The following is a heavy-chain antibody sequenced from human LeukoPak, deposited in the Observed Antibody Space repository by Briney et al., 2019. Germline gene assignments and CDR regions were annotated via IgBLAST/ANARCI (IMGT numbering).Heavy chain of an antibody. CDR3: ASSRGLTTRRYYFDY. CDR2: IYTSGST. D-gene: IGHD4/OR15-4a*01. V-gene: IGHV4-61*02. Sequence: PSETLSLTCTVSGGSISSGSYYWSWIRQPAGKGLEWIGRIYTSGSTNYNPSLKGRVTISVDTSKNQFSLKLSSVTAADTAVYYCASSRGLTTRRYYFDYWGQGTLVTVSS. J-gene: IGHJ4*02. CDR1: GGSISSGSYY.